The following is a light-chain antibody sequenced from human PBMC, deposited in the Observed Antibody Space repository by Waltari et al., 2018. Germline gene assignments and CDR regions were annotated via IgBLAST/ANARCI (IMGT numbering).Light chain of an antibody. J-gene: IGKJ1*01. CDR2: GAS. V-gene: IGKV3-20*01. Sequence: EIVLTQSPGTLSLSPGERATLSCRASQSVTRTLAWYQQKPCQEPRLLIYGASNRATGIPDRVSGSGSGTDFSLTISRLEPEDFAVYYCQHYLRLPATFGQGTKVEIK. CDR3: QHYLRLPAT. CDR1: QSVTRT.